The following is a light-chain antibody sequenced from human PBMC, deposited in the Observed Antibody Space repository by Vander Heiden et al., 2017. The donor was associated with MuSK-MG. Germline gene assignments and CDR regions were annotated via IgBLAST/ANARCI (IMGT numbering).Light chain of an antibody. CDR3: QSYDISLSGWV. Sequence: QSVLTQPPSVSGAPGQRVSISCTGNSSNLGARYDVHWYQQVPGTAPKVLIYGNTNRPSGVPDRFSASKSGTSAFLATAGLQAEDEADYDCQSYDISLSGWVFGGGTKL. J-gene: IGLJ3*02. V-gene: IGLV1-40*01. CDR1: SSNLGARYD. CDR2: GNT.